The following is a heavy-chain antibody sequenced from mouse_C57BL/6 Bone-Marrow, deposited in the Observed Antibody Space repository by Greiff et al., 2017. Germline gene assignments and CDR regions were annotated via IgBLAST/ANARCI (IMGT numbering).Heavy chain of an antibody. CDR3: ARWDYYGSSYDY. CDR2: IYPRSGNT. V-gene: IGHV1-81*01. D-gene: IGHD1-1*01. Sequence: QVQLKESGAELARPGASVKLSCKASGYTFTSYGISWVKQRTGQGLEWIGEIYPRSGNTYYNEKFKGKATLTAAKSSSTAYRELRSLTSEDSAVYFCARWDYYGSSYDYWGQGTTLTVSA. CDR1: GYTFTSYG. J-gene: IGHJ2*01.